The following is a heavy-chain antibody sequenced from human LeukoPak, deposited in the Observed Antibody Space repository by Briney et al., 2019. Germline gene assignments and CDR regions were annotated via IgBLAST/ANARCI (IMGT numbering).Heavy chain of an antibody. CDR3: ARGSRVVPAAMPGRNYYGMDV. CDR1: GYTFTSYA. CDR2: INTNTGNP. D-gene: IGHD2-2*01. J-gene: IGHJ6*04. V-gene: IGHV7-4-1*01. Sequence: ASVKVCCKASGYTFTSYAMKWVRQAPGQGLEWMGWINTNTGNPTYAQGFTGRFVFSLDTSVSTAYLQICSLTAEDTAVYYCARGSRVVPAAMPGRNYYGMDVWGKGTTVTVSS.